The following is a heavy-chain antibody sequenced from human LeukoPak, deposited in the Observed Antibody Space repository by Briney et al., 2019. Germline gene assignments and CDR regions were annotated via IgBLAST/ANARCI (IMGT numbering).Heavy chain of an antibody. CDR3: ARDHIGGMFRLFDF. CDR1: GFAFSSYS. J-gene: IGHJ4*02. CDR2: IGSSSSSI. V-gene: IGHV3-21*05. D-gene: IGHD3-10*02. Sequence: PGGSLRLSCAAPGFAFSSYSFNWVRQTPGKGLEWVSYIGSSSSSIYYADSVKGRFTISRDNAKNTLYLQMNSLRAEDAAVYYCARDHIGGMFRLFDFWGQGTLVTVSS.